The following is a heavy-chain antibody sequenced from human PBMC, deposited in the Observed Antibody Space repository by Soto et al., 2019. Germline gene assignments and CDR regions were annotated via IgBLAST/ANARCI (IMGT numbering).Heavy chain of an antibody. CDR1: GFTFSSYW. CDR2: IKQDGSEK. Sequence: VQLVESGGGLVQPGGSLRLSCAASGFTFSSYWMSWVRQAPGKGLEWVANIKQDGSEKYYVDSVKGRFTISRDNAKNSLYLQMNSLRAEDTAVYYCARGGVVVDTAIGYWGQGTLVTVSS. J-gene: IGHJ4*02. CDR3: ARGGVVVDTAIGY. V-gene: IGHV3-7*01. D-gene: IGHD5-18*01.